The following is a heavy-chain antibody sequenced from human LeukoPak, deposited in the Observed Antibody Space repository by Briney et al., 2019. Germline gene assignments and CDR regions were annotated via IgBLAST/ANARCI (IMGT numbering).Heavy chain of an antibody. J-gene: IGHJ4*02. CDR1: GGSISSYY. CDR3: ARDFCSGGSCSFDY. Sequence: SETLSLTCTVSGGSISSYYWSWIRQPPGKGLEWIGYISYSGSTNYNPSLKSRVTISVDTSKNQFSLKLSSVTAADTAVYYCARDFCSGGSCSFDYWGQGTLVTVSS. D-gene: IGHD2-15*01. V-gene: IGHV4-59*01. CDR2: ISYSGST.